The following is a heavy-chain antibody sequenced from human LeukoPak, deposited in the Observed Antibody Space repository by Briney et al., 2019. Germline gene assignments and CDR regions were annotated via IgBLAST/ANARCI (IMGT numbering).Heavy chain of an antibody. V-gene: IGHV3-30-3*01. CDR3: ARDTSSSWYVAGYFDY. D-gene: IGHD6-13*01. CDR1: GFTFSSYA. J-gene: IGHJ4*02. Sequence: GGSLRLSCAASGFTFSSYAMHWVRQAPGKGLEWVAVISYDGSNKYYADSVEGRFTISRDNSKNTLYLQMNSLRAEDTAVYYCARDTSSSWYVAGYFDYWGQGTLVTVSS. CDR2: ISYDGSNK.